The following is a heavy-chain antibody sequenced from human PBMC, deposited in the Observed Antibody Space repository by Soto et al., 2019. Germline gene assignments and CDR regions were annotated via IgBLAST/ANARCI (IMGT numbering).Heavy chain of an antibody. J-gene: IGHJ5*02. CDR2: ISAYNGNT. CDR1: GYTFTSYG. CDR3: ARDMKLLGWYRLYWCDP. D-gene: IGHD6-19*01. V-gene: IGHV1-18*04. Sequence: SSVKVSCKASGYTFTSYGISWVRQAPGQGLEWMGWISAYNGNTNYAQKLQGRVTMTTDTSTSTAYMELRSLRSDDTAVYYCARDMKLLGWYRLYWCDPWVQGTLLTVTS.